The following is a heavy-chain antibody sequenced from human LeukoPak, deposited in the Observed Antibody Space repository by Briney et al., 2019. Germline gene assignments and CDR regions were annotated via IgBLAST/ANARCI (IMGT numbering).Heavy chain of an antibody. D-gene: IGHD4-17*01. CDR1: GYTFTSYG. CDR2: VNPNSGGT. J-gene: IGHJ3*02. CDR3: ARDKDYGDYQDAFDI. V-gene: IGHV1-2*02. Sequence: GASVKVSCKASGYTFTSYGISWVRQAPGQGLEWMGWVNPNSGGTNYAQKFQGRVTMTRDTSISTAYMELSRLRSDDTAVYYCARDKDYGDYQDAFDIWGQGTMVTVSS.